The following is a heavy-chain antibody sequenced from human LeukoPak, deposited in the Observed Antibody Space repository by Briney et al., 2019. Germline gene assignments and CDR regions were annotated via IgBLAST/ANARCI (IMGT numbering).Heavy chain of an antibody. D-gene: IGHD1-14*01. Sequence: PSETLSLTCTVSGGSISSYYWSWIRQPPGKGLEWVGYIYYSGSSNYNPSLKSRVTISVDTSKKQFSLKLNSVTAADTAVYYCARGTGFDAFDIWGQGTMVTVSS. CDR1: GGSISSYY. V-gene: IGHV4-59*01. J-gene: IGHJ3*02. CDR3: ARGTGFDAFDI. CDR2: IYYSGSS.